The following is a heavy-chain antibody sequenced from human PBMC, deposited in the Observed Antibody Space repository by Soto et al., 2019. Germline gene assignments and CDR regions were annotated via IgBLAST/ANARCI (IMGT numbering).Heavy chain of an antibody. Sequence: PGESLTISCKGSGYSFTSYWISWVRQMPGKGLEWMGRIDPSDSYTNYSPSFQGHVTISADKSISTAYLQWSSLKASDTAMYYCASIRXGIQLWPYYYYYYGMDVWGQGTTVTVSS. D-gene: IGHD5-18*01. V-gene: IGHV5-10-1*01. CDR1: GYSFTSYW. CDR3: ASIRXGIQLWPYYYYYYGMDV. J-gene: IGHJ6*02. CDR2: IDPSDSYT.